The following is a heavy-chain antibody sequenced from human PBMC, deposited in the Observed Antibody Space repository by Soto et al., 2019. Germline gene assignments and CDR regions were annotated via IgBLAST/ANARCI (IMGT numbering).Heavy chain of an antibody. CDR1: GDSVSSDSAA. J-gene: IGHJ6*02. CDR2: TYYRSKWSN. V-gene: IGHV6-1*01. Sequence: SQTLSLTCAISGDSVSSDSAAWIWIRQSPSRGLEWLGRTYYRSKWSNDYAVSVKSRISIDPDTSKNQFSLQLYSMTPEDTAVYYCARAKTLTFWSGYRAKSPQYGMDVWGQGTTVTVSS. D-gene: IGHD3-3*01. CDR3: ARAKTLTFWSGYRAKSPQYGMDV.